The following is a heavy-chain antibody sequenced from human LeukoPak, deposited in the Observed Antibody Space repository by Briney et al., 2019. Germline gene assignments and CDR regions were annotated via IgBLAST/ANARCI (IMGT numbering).Heavy chain of an antibody. Sequence: GGSLRLSCTASGFTVSSNHMSWVRQAPGKGLEWVSVIFSGGTTYYADSVKGRFTISRDNSKNTLYLQMNSLRADDTAVYYCARFSGYRYGAYFDYWGQGTLVTVSS. CDR3: ARFSGYRYGAYFDY. CDR1: GFTVSSNH. CDR2: IFSGGTT. V-gene: IGHV3-53*01. J-gene: IGHJ4*02. D-gene: IGHD5-18*01.